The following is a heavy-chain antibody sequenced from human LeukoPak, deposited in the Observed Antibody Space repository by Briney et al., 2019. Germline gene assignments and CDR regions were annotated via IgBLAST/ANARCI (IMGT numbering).Heavy chain of an antibody. CDR2: IHYSGST. V-gene: IGHV4-31*03. D-gene: IGHD3-22*01. CDR1: GGSISSGGYY. Sequence: SETLSLTCTVSGGSISSGGYYWSWIRQHPGKGLEWIGYIHYSGSTYYNPSLKSRVTISVDTSKNQFSLKLSSVTAADTAVYYCARDRDSSGYMDVWGQGTTVTVSS. J-gene: IGHJ6*02. CDR3: ARDRDSSGYMDV.